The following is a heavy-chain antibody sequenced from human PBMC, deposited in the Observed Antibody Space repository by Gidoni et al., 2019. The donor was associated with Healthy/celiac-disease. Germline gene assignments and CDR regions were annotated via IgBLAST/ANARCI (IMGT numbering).Heavy chain of an antibody. D-gene: IGHD5-18*01. J-gene: IGHJ4*02. CDR2: IYWNDDK. V-gene: IGHV2-5*01. CDR3: AHRIRGYSYGYVDY. CDR1: GFSLSTSGVG. Sequence: QITLKESGPTLVKPTQTLTLTCTFSGFSLSTSGVGVGWIRQPPGKALEWLALIYWNDDKRYSPSLKSRLTITKDTSKNQVVLTMTNMDPVDTATYYCAHRIRGYSYGYVDYWGQGTLVTVSS.